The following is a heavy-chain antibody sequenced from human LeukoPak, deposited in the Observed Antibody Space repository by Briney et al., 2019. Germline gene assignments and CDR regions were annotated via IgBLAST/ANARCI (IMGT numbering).Heavy chain of an antibody. Sequence: VGSLRLSCAASGFTVSSNYMSWVRQAPGEGLEWVSVIYRGGSTYYADSVKGRFTISRPNSKNTLYLQMNSLRAEDTAMYYCARESGLLGDYWGQGTLVTVSS. CDR2: IYRGGST. D-gene: IGHD3-22*01. CDR3: ARESGLLGDY. CDR1: GFTVSSNY. V-gene: IGHV3-53*04. J-gene: IGHJ4*02.